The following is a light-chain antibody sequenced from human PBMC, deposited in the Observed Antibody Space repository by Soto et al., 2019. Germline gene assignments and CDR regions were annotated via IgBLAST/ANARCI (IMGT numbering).Light chain of an antibody. CDR3: CSYAGSYTFYV. CDR2: DVS. V-gene: IGLV2-11*01. J-gene: IGLJ1*01. Sequence: QSVLTQPRSVSGSPGQSITISCTGTSSDVGGYDYVSWYQHHPGTAPKLMIYDVSMRPSGVPDRFSGSKSGSTASLTISGPQAEDEGDYYCCSYAGSYTFYVFGTGTKVTVL. CDR1: SSDVGGYDY.